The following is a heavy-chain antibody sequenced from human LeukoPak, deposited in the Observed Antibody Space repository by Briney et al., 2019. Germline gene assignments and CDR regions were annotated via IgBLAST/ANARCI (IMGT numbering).Heavy chain of an antibody. CDR1: GFIFSNYW. V-gene: IGHV3-7*01. CDR3: ARCGVTAVSGTNYYYYMDV. D-gene: IGHD5-18*01. Sequence: GGSLRLSCAASGFIFSNYWMTWVRQAPGKGLEWVANIQQDGSEKYYVDSVEGRFTISRDNAKNSVYLQMNSLRAEDAAVYYCARCGVTAVSGTNYYYYMDVWGRGTAVTVSS. J-gene: IGHJ6*03. CDR2: IQQDGSEK.